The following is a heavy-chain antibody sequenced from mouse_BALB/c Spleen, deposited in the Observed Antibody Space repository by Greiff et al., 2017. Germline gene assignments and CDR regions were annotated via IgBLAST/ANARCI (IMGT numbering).Heavy chain of an antibody. D-gene: IGHD2-3*01. V-gene: IGHV1-84*02. Sequence: QVHVKQSGPELVKPGASVKISCKASGYTFTDYYINWVKQKPGQGLEWIGWIYPGSGNTKYNEKFKGKATLTVDTSSSTAYMQLSSLTSEDTAVYFCATYDGYYDAMDYWGQGTSVTVSS. CDR1: GYTFTDYY. J-gene: IGHJ4*01. CDR2: IYPGSGNT. CDR3: ATYDGYYDAMDY.